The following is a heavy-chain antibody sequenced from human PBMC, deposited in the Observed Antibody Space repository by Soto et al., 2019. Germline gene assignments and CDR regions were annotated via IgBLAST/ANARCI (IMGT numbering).Heavy chain of an antibody. CDR1: GFTFSSYG. D-gene: IGHD6-19*01. CDR2: ISYDGSNK. V-gene: IGHV3-30*18. CDR3: AKGPGYSSGVSYAEYFQH. J-gene: IGHJ1*01. Sequence: GGSLRLSCAASGFTFSSYGMHWVRQAPGKGLEWVAVISYDGSNKYYADSVKGRFTISRDNSKNTLYLQMNSLRAEDTAVYYCAKGPGYSSGVSYAEYFQHWGQGTLVTVSS.